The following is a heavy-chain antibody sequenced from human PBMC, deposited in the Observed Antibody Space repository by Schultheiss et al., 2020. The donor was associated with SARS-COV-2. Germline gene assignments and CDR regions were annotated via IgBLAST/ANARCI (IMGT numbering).Heavy chain of an antibody. Sequence: SETLSLTCAVYGGSFSGYYWSWIRQHPGKGLEWMGEINHTGSTIYNPSLKSRVTMSADTSKNQFSLKLTSVTAADTAMYYCARGGADNWNYDAFDIWGQGTMVTVSS. CDR2: INHTGST. CDR1: GGSFSGYY. D-gene: IGHD1-7*01. V-gene: IGHV4-34*01. CDR3: ARGGADNWNYDAFDI. J-gene: IGHJ3*02.